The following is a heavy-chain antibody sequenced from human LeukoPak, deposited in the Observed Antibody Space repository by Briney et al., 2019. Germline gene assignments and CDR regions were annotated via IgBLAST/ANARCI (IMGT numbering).Heavy chain of an antibody. D-gene: IGHD3-10*02. CDR3: WRKKPGSTNVFIYH. J-gene: IGHJ5*02. CDR2: IYYSGST. CDR1: GGSISSGGYY. Sequence: SQTLSLTCTVSGGSISSGGYYWSWIRQHPGKGLEWIGYIYYSGSTYYNPSLKSRVTISVDTSKNQFSLKLSSVTAADTAVYYWWRKKPGSTNVFIYHWGQGTLVTVSS. V-gene: IGHV4-31*03.